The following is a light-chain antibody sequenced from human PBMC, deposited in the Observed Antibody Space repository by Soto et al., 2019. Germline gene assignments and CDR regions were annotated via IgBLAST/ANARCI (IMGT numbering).Light chain of an antibody. Sequence: QSVLTQPPPVSAAPGQKVTISCSGSSSNIGNDYVSWYQQVPGTAPKLLIYDNNKRPSGIPDRFSGSKSGTSATLGIAGLQTGDEADYYCGTWHSSLGTGVFGGGTKVTVL. J-gene: IGLJ2*01. V-gene: IGLV1-51*01. CDR2: DNN. CDR3: GTWHSSLGTGV. CDR1: SSNIGNDY.